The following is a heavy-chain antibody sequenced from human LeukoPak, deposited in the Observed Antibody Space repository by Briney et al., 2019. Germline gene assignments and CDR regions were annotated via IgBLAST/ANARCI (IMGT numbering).Heavy chain of an antibody. V-gene: IGHV4-34*01. Sequence: KPSETLSLTCAVYGGSFSGYYWSWLRQPPDKGLECTGEINHSGSTNYNPSLKSRVTISIDTSKNQFSLKLNSVTAADTAVYYCARGAYGDYANRQYNWFDPWGQGTLVIVSS. J-gene: IGHJ5*02. CDR1: GGSFSGYY. CDR3: ARGAYGDYANRQYNWFDP. CDR2: INHSGST. D-gene: IGHD4-17*01.